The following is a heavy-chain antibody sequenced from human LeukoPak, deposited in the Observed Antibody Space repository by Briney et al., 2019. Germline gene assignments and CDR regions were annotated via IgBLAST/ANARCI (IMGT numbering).Heavy chain of an antibody. Sequence: GASVKVSRKASGYPFTSYDINWVRQATGQGLEWMGWMNPNSGNTGYAQKVQGRVTMTRNTSISTAYMELSSLRSEDTAVYYCATYRYYDSSGELDYWGQGTLVTVSS. CDR2: MNPNSGNT. D-gene: IGHD3-22*01. J-gene: IGHJ4*02. CDR1: GYPFTSYD. CDR3: ATYRYYDSSGELDY. V-gene: IGHV1-8*01.